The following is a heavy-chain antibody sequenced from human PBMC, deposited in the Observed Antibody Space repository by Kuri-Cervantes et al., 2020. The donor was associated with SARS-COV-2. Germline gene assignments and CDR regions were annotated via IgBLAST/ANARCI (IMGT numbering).Heavy chain of an antibody. CDR2: IYYSGST. J-gene: IGHJ4*02. V-gene: IGHV4-39*01. D-gene: IGHD5-12*01. Sequence: TFSSYAMSWVRQAPGKGLEWIGSIYYSGSTYYNPSLKSRVTISVDTSKNQFSLKLSSVTAADTAVYYCARLPVATTSFDYWGQGTLVTVSS. CDR3: ARLPVATTSFDY. CDR1: TFSSYA.